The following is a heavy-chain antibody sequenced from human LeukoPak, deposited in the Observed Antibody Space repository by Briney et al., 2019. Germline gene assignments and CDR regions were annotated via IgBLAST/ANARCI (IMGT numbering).Heavy chain of an antibody. CDR3: ARAESSFDSSGYTNWFDP. Sequence: SETLSLTCTVSGGSISSFYWSWIRQPLGKGLEWIGSMSSSGSTYFKPSLQSRVIISVDTSKNQFSLKLKSVTAADTAIYYCARAESSFDSSGYTNWFDPWRQGTLITVSS. D-gene: IGHD3-22*01. J-gene: IGHJ5*02. CDR1: GGSISSFY. CDR2: MSSSGST. V-gene: IGHV4-59*01.